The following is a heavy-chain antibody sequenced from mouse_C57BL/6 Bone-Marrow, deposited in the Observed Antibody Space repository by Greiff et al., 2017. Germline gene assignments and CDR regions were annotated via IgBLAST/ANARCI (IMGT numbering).Heavy chain of an antibody. CDR1: GFNIKNTY. CDR2: IDPANGNT. D-gene: IGHD1-1*01. J-gene: IGHJ2*01. CDR3: CGPSTVEASYCFDY. Sequence: VQLQQSVAELVRPGASVRLSCTASGFNIKNTYMHWVKQRPEQGLEWIGRIDPANGNTKYAPKFQGKATITADTSSNTAYLQLSSLTSEDTAIYYCCGPSTVEASYCFDYWGQGTTVTVSS. V-gene: IGHV14-3*01.